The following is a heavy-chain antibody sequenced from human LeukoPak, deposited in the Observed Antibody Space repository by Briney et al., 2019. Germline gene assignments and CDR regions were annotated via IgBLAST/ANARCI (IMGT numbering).Heavy chain of an antibody. V-gene: IGHV4-34*01. D-gene: IGHD2-2*01. J-gene: IGHJ6*02. Sequence: PSETLSLTCAVYGGSFSGYYWSWIRQPPGKGLEWIGEINHSGSTNYNPSLKSRVTISVDTSKNQFSLKLSSVTAADTAVYYCARSRWVVPAAMAYYYYYGVDVWGQGTTVTVPS. CDR1: GGSFSGYY. CDR3: ARSRWVVPAAMAYYYYYGVDV. CDR2: INHSGST.